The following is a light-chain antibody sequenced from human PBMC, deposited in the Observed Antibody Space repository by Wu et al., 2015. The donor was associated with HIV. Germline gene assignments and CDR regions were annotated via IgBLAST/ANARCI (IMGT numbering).Light chain of an antibody. J-gene: IGKJ2*01. V-gene: IGKV3-15*01. CDR3: QQYNDWPPYT. Sequence: EIVVTQSPATLSVSPGERATLSCRASQSISRDLAWYQQKFGQAPRLLIYDASTRATGIPARFSGSGSGTEFTLTISSIQSEDFAVYYCQQYNDWPPYTFGQGTSWRSN. CDR2: DAS. CDR1: QSISRD.